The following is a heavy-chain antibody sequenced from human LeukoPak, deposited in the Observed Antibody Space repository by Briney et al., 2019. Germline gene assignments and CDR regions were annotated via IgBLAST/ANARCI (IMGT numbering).Heavy chain of an antibody. CDR3: ANLHYVSSGSNFDY. CDR2: IHYSGST. D-gene: IGHD3-22*01. J-gene: IGHJ4*02. CDR1: ADSISSRY. V-gene: IGHV4-59*11. Sequence: SETLSLTCTVSADSISSRYCSWIRQPPGKGLEWIGYIHYSGSTNYNPSLKSRVTISVDTSKKQFSLKLKSVTAADTAVYYCANLHYVSSGSNFDYWGQGTLVTVSS.